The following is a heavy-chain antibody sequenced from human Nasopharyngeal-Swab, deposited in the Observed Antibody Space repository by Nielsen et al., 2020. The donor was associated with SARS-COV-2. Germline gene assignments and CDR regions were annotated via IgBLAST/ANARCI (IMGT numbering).Heavy chain of an antibody. V-gene: IGHV4-59*01. D-gene: IGHD6-6*01. CDR2: IYYSRST. CDR3: ARGRGVAARRDYYYYGMDV. J-gene: IGHJ6*02. Sequence: WIRQPPGKGLEWIGYIYYSRSTNYNPSLKSRVTISVDTSKNQFSLKLSSVTAADTAVYYCARGRGVAARRDYYYYGMDVWGQGTTVTVSS.